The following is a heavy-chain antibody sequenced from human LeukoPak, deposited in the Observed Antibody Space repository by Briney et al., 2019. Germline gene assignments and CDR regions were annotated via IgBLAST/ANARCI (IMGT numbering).Heavy chain of an antibody. CDR2: IWSDGSNK. V-gene: IGHV3-33*01. Sequence: GGSLRLSCAVSGFTFSTYGMHWVRQAPGEGLEWVAVIWSDGSNKFYADSVKGRFTISRDNSKNTLFLQMNSLRAEDTALYSCARDRGGSKYFDSWGQGTLVTVSS. CDR1: GFTFSTYG. J-gene: IGHJ4*02. CDR3: ARDRGGSKYFDS. D-gene: IGHD3-10*01.